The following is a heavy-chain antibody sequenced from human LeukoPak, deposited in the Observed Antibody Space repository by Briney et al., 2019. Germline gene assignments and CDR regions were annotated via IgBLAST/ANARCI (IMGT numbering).Heavy chain of an antibody. D-gene: IGHD3-22*01. Sequence: ASVKVSCKASVGTFSSYAISWVRQAPGQGLEWMGGINAIFCKANFAQKFQGRVTITADESTSTAYMELSSLRSEDTAVYYCARTQTDYYPFDYWGQGTLVTVFS. J-gene: IGHJ4*02. CDR2: INAIFCKA. CDR1: VGTFSSYA. V-gene: IGHV1-69*13. CDR3: ARTQTDYYPFDY.